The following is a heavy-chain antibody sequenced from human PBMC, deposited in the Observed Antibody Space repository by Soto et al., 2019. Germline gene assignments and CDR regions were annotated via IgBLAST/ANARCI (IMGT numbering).Heavy chain of an antibody. CDR2: IIPMFGTA. J-gene: IGHJ6*02. CDR1: GGTFSTDS. CDR3: AREIDGYYGMDV. V-gene: IGHV1-69*12. Sequence: QVQLVQSGAEVKKPGSSVKVSCKASGGTFSTDSISWVRQAPGQGLEWMGGIIPMFGTANNAQKFQGRVTITADEATSTAHIELSSLRSEDTAEYFCAREIDGYYGMDVWGQGTTVTVAS.